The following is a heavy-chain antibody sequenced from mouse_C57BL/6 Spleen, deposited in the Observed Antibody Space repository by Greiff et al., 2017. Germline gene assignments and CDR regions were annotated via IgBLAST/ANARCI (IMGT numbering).Heavy chain of an antibody. D-gene: IGHD1-1*01. CDR3: ASGGGKLALTRFDY. CDR1: GFNIKNTY. Sequence: EVKLVESVAELVRPGASVKLSCTASGFNIKNTYMHWVKQRPEQGLEWIGRIDPANGNTKYAPKFQGKATITADTSSNTAYLQLSSLTSEDTAIYYCASGGGKLALTRFDYWGQGTTLTVSS. J-gene: IGHJ2*01. CDR2: IDPANGNT. V-gene: IGHV14-3*01.